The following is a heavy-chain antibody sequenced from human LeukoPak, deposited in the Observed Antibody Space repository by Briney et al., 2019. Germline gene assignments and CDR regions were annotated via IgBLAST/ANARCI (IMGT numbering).Heavy chain of an antibody. CDR3: AREQDWYFDL. CDR1: GFTFSNYW. Sequence: PGGSLRLSCAASGFTFSNYWMSWVRQAPGKGLEWVANIKQDGIETYYVDSVKGRFTLSRDNVKNSLHLQVNSLRAEDTAVYYCAREQDWYFDLWGRGTLVTVSS. CDR2: IKQDGIET. J-gene: IGHJ2*01. V-gene: IGHV3-7*01.